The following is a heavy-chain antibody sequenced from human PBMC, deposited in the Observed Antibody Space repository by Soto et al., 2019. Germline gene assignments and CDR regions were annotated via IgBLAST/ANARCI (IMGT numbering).Heavy chain of an antibody. J-gene: IGHJ4*02. CDR3: ARGVGYFDWHY. D-gene: IGHD3-9*01. Sequence: QVQLVQSGAEVKKPGSSVKVSCKASGGTFSSYTISWVRQAPGQGLEWMGRIIPILGIANYAQKFQGRVTITADKSTSTAYMELSSLRSEDTAGYYCARGVGYFDWHYWGQGTLVTVSS. V-gene: IGHV1-69*02. CDR2: IIPILGIA. CDR1: GGTFSSYT.